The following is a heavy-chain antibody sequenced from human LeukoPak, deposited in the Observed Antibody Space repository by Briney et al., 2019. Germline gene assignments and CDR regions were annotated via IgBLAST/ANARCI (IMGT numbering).Heavy chain of an antibody. CDR2: IFSGGST. CDR3: ARGSWKDNMMGY. CDR1: GFTVSSNY. J-gene: IGHJ4*02. D-gene: IGHD1-1*01. V-gene: IGHV3-53*01. Sequence: GGSLRLSCAASGFTVSSNYMSWVRQAPGKGLEWVSVIFSGGSTYYADSVKGRFTISRDNSKNTLYLQMNSLRAEDTAVYYCARGSWKDNMMGYWGQGTLVTVSS.